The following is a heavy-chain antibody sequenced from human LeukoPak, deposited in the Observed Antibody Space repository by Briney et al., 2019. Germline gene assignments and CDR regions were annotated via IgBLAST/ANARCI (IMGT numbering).Heavy chain of an antibody. Sequence: SQTFSLTCAISGDSVSSKSVSWNWIRQSPSGGLEYLGRTRYRSTWNTFYSSSVEGRITINADTSRNQVSLRLNSVTPEDTALYYCVRDFNWAFDYWGQGTLVTVSS. CDR3: VRDFNWAFDY. CDR2: TRYRSTWNT. D-gene: IGHD7-27*01. J-gene: IGHJ4*02. V-gene: IGHV6-1*01. CDR1: GDSVSSKSVS.